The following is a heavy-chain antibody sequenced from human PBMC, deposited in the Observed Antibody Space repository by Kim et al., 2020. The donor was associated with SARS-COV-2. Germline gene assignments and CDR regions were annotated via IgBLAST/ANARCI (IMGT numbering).Heavy chain of an antibody. CDR3: ARILDTVNDYFDY. D-gene: IGHD4-17*01. CDR1: GGSISSSSYY. Sequence: SETLSLTCTVSGGSISSSSYYWGWIRQPPGKGLEWIGSIYYSGSTYYNPSLKSRVTISVDTSKNQFSLKLSSVTAADTAVYYCARILDTVNDYFDYWGQGTLVTVSS. J-gene: IGHJ4*02. CDR2: IYYSGST. V-gene: IGHV4-39*01.